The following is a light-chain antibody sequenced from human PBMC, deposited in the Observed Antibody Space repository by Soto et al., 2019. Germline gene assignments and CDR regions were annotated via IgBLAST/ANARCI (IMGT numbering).Light chain of an antibody. CDR3: QQFHDLPIT. Sequence: DIQMTQSPSSLSASEGDRVTITCQASQDIKKNVNWYQQKPGKVPKALIYDASTLETGVPSRFSGSGSETEFTLTISSLQSEDIATYFCQQFHDLPITFGQGTRLEIK. CDR1: QDIKKN. J-gene: IGKJ5*01. V-gene: IGKV1-33*01. CDR2: DAS.